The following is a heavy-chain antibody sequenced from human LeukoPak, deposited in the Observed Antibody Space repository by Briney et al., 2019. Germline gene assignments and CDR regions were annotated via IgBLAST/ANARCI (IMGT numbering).Heavy chain of an antibody. V-gene: IGHV2-5*01. Sequence: SGPTLVNPSQTLTLTCTFSDFSLSTPGMGVAWIRQPPGKAPEWLVMIYYNDDKRYSPSLRSRLTITKDTSKNQVVLTMTNVDVVDTATYYCAHLVVTIDWRSHFDYWGQGILVTVSS. CDR3: AHLVVTIDWRSHFDY. D-gene: IGHD3-9*01. CDR2: IYYNDDK. J-gene: IGHJ4*02. CDR1: DFSLSTPGMG.